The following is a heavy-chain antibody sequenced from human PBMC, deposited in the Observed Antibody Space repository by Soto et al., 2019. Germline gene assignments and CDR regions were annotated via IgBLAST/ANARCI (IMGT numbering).Heavy chain of an antibody. D-gene: IGHD1-7*01. CDR2: IYPGDSDT. J-gene: IGHJ6*02. Sequence: GESLKISCKSSGYSFINYWIAWVRQMPRKGLEWMGSIYPGDSDTRYSPSFQGQVTISADKSISTAYLKWSSLKAADTAMYYCARQDAGTGGGGPKGMDVWGQGTTVTVSS. CDR3: ARQDAGTGGGGPKGMDV. V-gene: IGHV5-51*01. CDR1: GYSFINYW.